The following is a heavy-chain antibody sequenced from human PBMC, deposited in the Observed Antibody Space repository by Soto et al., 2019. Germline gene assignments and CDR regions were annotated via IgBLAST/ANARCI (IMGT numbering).Heavy chain of an antibody. V-gene: IGHV3-15*07. Sequence: EVQLVESGGGLVKPGGYLRLSCAASGFTFSNAWMNWVRQAPGKGLEWVGRIKSKTDGRTTDYTAPAKGRFTISRDDRKHTLYTQMNSLRTEDRGVYYCNRLGWWAFDILGQGTMVNVSS. D-gene: IGHD2-15*01. J-gene: IGHJ3*02. CDR2: IKSKTDGRTT. CDR1: GFTFSNAW. CDR3: NRLGWWAFDI.